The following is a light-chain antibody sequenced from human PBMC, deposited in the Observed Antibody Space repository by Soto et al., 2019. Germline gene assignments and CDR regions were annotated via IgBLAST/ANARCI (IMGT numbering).Light chain of an antibody. V-gene: IGKV1-33*01. Sequence: DIQMTQSPSSLSASVGDRVTITCQASQNITNFLNWYQHKLGKAPNLLIYDASSLEAEVPSRFSGTGSGTEFSFTISSLQPEDIGSYFCQQYDDLPVTFGGGTKVEIK. CDR3: QQYDDLPVT. CDR1: QNITNF. J-gene: IGKJ4*01. CDR2: DAS.